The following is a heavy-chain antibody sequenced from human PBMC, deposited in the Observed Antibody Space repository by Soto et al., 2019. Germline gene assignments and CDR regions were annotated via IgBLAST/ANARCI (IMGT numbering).Heavy chain of an antibody. CDR1: GFTVSSNY. J-gene: IGHJ3*02. CDR3: ARETAGTPHAFDI. CDR2: IYSGGST. V-gene: IGHV3-53*04. Sequence: PGGSLRLSCAASGFTVSSNYMSWVRQAPGKGLEWVSVIYSGGSTYYADSVKGRFTISRHNSKNTLYLQMNSLRAEDTAVYYCARETAGTPHAFDIWGQGTMVTVSS. D-gene: IGHD1-1*01.